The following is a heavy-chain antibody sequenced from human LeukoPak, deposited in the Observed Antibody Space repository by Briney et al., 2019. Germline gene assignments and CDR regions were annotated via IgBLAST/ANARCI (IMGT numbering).Heavy chain of an antibody. D-gene: IGHD3-10*01. CDR3: ARGWFGELLGDY. V-gene: IGHV3-53*04. CDR1: GFTVSSNY. Sequence: GGSLRLSCAVAGFTVSSNYMNWVRQAPGKGLEWASVIYTGGNTYYADSVKGRFTISRHNSKNTLYLQMNSLRAEDTAVYYCARGWFGELLGDYWGQGTLVTVSS. CDR2: IYTGGNT. J-gene: IGHJ4*02.